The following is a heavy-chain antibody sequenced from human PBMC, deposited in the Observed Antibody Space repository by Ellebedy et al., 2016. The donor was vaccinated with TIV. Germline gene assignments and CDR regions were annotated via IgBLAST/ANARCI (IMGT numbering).Heavy chain of an antibody. D-gene: IGHD2-2*01. CDR3: ARHQNWFDP. CDR2: INSGAGTI. J-gene: IGHJ5*02. V-gene: IGHV3-11*01. CDR1: GFTFRDYN. Sequence: GESLKISCAASGFTFRDYNMSWIRQAPGKGLAWVSYINSGAGTIYYADSVKGRFTISRDNAKKSLYLQMNSLRVEDTAVYYCARHQNWFDPWGQGTLVTVSS.